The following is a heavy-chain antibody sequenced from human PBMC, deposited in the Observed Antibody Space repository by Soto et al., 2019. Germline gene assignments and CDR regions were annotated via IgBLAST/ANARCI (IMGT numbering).Heavy chain of an antibody. CDR2: ISSGSSTI. J-gene: IGHJ6*02. CDR3: ARDPSHSNYEYYYYYAMDV. CDR1: GFTFSTCN. Sequence: GGSLRLSCAASGFTFSTCNMNWVRQAPGKGLEWVSYISSGSSTIHYADSMKGRFTISRDNAKNSLYLQMNSLRDEDTAVYYCARDPSHSNYEYYYYYAMDVWGQGTTVTVSS. D-gene: IGHD4-4*01. V-gene: IGHV3-48*02.